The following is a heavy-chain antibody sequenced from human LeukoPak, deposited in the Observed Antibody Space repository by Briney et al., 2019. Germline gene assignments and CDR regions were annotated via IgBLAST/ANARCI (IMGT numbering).Heavy chain of an antibody. CDR1: GGSISSYY. CDR3: AGGRYDYVWGTFDY. V-gene: IGHV4-59*08. J-gene: IGHJ4*02. CDR2: IYYSGST. D-gene: IGHD3-16*01. Sequence: SETLSLTCTVSGGSISSYYWSWIRQPPGKGLEWIGYIYYSGSTNYNPSFKSRVTISVDTSKNQFSLKLSSVTAADTAVYYCAGGRYDYVWGTFDYWGQGTLVTVSS.